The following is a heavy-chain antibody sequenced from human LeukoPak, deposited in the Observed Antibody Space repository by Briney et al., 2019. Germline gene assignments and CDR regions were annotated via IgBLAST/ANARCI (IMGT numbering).Heavy chain of an antibody. J-gene: IGHJ4*02. CDR3: ARDLTVRFLEWLPTY. D-gene: IGHD3-3*01. CDR2: IIPIFGTA. V-gene: IGHV1-69*01. CDR1: GGTFSSYA. Sequence: SVKVSFKASGGTFSSYAISWVRQAPGQGLEWMGGIIPIFGTANYAQKFQGRVTITADESTSTAYMELSSLRSEDTAVYYCARDLTVRFLEWLPTYWGQGTLVTVSS.